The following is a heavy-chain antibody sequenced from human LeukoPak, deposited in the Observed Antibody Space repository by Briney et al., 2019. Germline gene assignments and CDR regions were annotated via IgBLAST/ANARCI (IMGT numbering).Heavy chain of an antibody. V-gene: IGHV3-30*04. Sequence: GRSLRLSCAASGFTFSSYAMHWVRQAPGKGLEWGAVISYDGSNKYYADSVKGRFTISRDNSKNTLYLQMNSLRAEDTAVYYCATTLATWGSYRKHDAFDIWGQGTMVTVSS. CDR2: ISYDGSNK. J-gene: IGHJ3*02. CDR3: ATTLATWGSYRKHDAFDI. CDR1: GFTFSSYA. D-gene: IGHD3-16*02.